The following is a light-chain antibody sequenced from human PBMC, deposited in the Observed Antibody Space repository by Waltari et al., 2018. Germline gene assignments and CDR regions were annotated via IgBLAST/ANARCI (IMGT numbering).Light chain of an antibody. CDR3: NSFTSSNTVI. CDR2: DVR. J-gene: IGLJ2*01. Sequence: QSALTQPAPVSGSPGQSITISCTGTSSDIGRYHYVSWFQQHPGKAPKLMIYDVRNRPSGVSNRFSGSKSDYTASLTISGLQAEDEAVYFCNSFTSSNTVIFGGGTKLTV. V-gene: IGLV2-14*03. CDR1: SSDIGRYHY.